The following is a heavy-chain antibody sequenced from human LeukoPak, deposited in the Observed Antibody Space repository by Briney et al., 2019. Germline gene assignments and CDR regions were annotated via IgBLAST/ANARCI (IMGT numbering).Heavy chain of an antibody. J-gene: IGHJ6*03. CDR1: GESFSGYF. V-gene: IGHV4-34*01. CDR2: INHSGYT. Sequence: SEILSLTCAVYGESFSGYFWSWIRQPPGKGLVWIGEINHSGYTNYNPSLKSRVTISVDTSKNQFSLKLSSVTAADTAVYYCARRMGRRFGERYYYYHYMDVWGKGTTVTISS. D-gene: IGHD3-10*01. CDR3: ARRMGRRFGERYYYYHYMDV.